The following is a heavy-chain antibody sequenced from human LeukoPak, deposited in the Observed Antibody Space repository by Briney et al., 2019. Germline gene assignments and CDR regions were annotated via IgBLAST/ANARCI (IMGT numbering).Heavy chain of an antibody. Sequence: PGGSLRLSCVASEFNFFSYGMQWVRQAPGKGLVWVSRIFADGSTTSHADSVKGRFTVSRDNAKNTLYLQMDSLRAEDTAVYYCARELPREVTLDYWGQGTLVTVSP. V-gene: IGHV3-74*01. D-gene: IGHD2-21*02. J-gene: IGHJ4*01. CDR2: IFADGSTT. CDR1: EFNFFSYG. CDR3: ARELPREVTLDY.